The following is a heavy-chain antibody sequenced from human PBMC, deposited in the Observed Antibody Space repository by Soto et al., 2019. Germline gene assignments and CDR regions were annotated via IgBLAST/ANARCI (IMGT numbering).Heavy chain of an antibody. Sequence: SETLSLTCTVSGGSISSGGYYWSWIRQHTGKGLEWIGYIYYSGSTYYNPSLKSRVTISVDTSKNQFSLKLSSVTAADTAVYYCARESRYYDSSGYSDDAFDIWGQGTMVTVSS. CDR1: GGSISSGGYY. J-gene: IGHJ3*02. CDR3: ARESRYYDSSGYSDDAFDI. D-gene: IGHD3-22*01. CDR2: IYYSGST. V-gene: IGHV4-31*03.